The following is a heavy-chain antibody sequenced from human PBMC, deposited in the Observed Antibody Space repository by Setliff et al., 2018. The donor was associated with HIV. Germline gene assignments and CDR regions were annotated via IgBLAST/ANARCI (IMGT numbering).Heavy chain of an antibody. CDR3: ASARIPTGGTSTSFDY. CDR2: IKQDGSEK. D-gene: IGHD1-1*01. Sequence: LRLSCAASGFTFSSYWMSWVRQAPGKGLEWVANIKQDGSEKYYVDSVKGRFTISRDNSNNTLYLQLNSLRPEDTAVYYCASARIPTGGTSTSFDYWGQGTLVTVSS. J-gene: IGHJ4*02. CDR1: GFTFSSYW. V-gene: IGHV3-7*01.